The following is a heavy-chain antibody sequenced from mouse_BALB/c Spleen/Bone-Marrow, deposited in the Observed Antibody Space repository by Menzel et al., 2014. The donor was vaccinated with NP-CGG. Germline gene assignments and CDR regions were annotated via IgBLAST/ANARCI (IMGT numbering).Heavy chain of an antibody. V-gene: IGHV1-77*01. CDR3: ARREYGNGGFAY. D-gene: IGHD2-10*02. CDR2: IYPGSGNT. J-gene: IGHJ3*01. Sequence: QVQLQQSGAELARPGASVKLSCKASGYTFTDHYINWVKQRTGQGLEWIGEIYPGSGNTYYNEKFKGKATLTADKSSSTAYMQLSSLTSEDSAVYFCARREYGNGGFAYWGQGTLVTVSA. CDR1: GYTFTDHY.